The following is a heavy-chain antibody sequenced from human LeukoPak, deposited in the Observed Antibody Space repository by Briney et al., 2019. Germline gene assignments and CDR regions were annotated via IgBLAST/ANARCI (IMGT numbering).Heavy chain of an antibody. CDR3: TRGITGHYRSLGGFAFDI. Sequence: SETLSLTCSVSGASITQHYWSWIRQPPGKGLEYIGYLYYDGNTNYTSSVRSRVTILVDTSKNQFTLNLRSVTAADTAKYYCTRGITGHYRSLGGFAFDIWGQGTMVAVSS. CDR1: GASITQHY. J-gene: IGHJ3*02. D-gene: IGHD3-16*01. CDR2: LYYDGNT. V-gene: IGHV4-59*11.